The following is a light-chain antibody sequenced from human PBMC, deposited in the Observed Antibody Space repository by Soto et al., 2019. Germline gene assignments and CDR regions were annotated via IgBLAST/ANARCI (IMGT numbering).Light chain of an antibody. CDR2: EVS. V-gene: IGLV2-8*01. CDR3: TSYVGSNIWV. Sequence: QSALTQPPSASGSSGQSVTISCTGTSSDVGAYKYVSWYQQYPGKAPKLMIYEVSKRPSGVPDRFSGSKSGNTASLTVSGLQAEDETDYYCTSYVGSNIWVFGGGTKLTV. CDR1: SSDVGAYKY. J-gene: IGLJ3*02.